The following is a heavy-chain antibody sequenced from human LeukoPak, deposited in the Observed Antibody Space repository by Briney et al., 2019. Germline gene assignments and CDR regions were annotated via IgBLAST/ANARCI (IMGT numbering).Heavy chain of an antibody. Sequence: PGGSRRLSCAASGFTFSSYSMNWVRQAPGKGLEWVSSISSSSGYICYADSVKGRFTISRDNAKNSLYLQMNSLRAEDTAVYYCARGFWSGPDAFDIWGQGTMVTVSS. D-gene: IGHD3-3*01. CDR1: GFTFSSYS. CDR2: ISSSSGYI. V-gene: IGHV3-21*01. J-gene: IGHJ3*02. CDR3: ARGFWSGPDAFDI.